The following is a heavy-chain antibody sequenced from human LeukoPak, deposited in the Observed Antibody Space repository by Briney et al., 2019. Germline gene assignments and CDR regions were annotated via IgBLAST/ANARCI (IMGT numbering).Heavy chain of an antibody. CDR3: VRGSTLRHYQY. CDR2: IYYSGST. Sequence: SETLSLTCTVSGGSISRYYWSWIRQPPGKGLEWIGSIYYSGSTYYNPSLKSRTTVSVDTSKNQFSLKLSSVTAADTAVYYCVRGSTLRHYQYWGQGTLVTVSS. V-gene: IGHV4-59*05. J-gene: IGHJ4*02. CDR1: GGSISRYY. D-gene: IGHD3-16*01.